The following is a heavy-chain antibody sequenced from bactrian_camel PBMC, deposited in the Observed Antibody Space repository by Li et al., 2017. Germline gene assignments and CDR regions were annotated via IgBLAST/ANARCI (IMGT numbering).Heavy chain of an antibody. J-gene: IGHJ6*01. CDR1: RYIYNRPC. Sequence: HVQLVESGGGSVQAGGSLRLSCAASRYIYNRPCVGWFRQGPGKEREGIAAIDSTGYTQYVDSVKDRFTISVDNAKNTLYLQINSLKPEDSATYYCAAGQGVGWCLDVIRVGAEPDFDYWGHGTQVTVS. V-gene: IGHV3S55*01. D-gene: IGHD5*01. CDR2: IDSTGYT. CDR3: AAGQGVGWCLDVIRVGAEPDFDY.